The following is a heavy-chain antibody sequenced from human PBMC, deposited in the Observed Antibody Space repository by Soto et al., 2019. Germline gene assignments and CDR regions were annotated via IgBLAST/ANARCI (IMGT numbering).Heavy chain of an antibody. CDR3: ALVPLSAYADLSHGFGM. Sequence: SETLSLTCNVSGGSIDRSNYYWDWLRQPPGKGLEWIGTTYYNGNAYYNPSLKSRVSMSVDTSKNQFSLKLVSVTAADTAVYHCALVPLSAYADLSHGFGMWGQGKMGTVPS. CDR1: GGSIDRSNYY. J-gene: IGHJ3*02. D-gene: IGHD2-2*01. CDR2: TYYNGNA. V-gene: IGHV4-39*01.